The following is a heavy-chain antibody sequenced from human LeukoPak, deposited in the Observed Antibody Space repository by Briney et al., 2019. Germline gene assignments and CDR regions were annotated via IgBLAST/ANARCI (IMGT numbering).Heavy chain of an antibody. CDR3: AGGPTMAF. D-gene: IGHD5-12*01. Sequence: PSETLSLTCPISGDTVSSHSAAWNWIRQSPSRGLEWLGRTYYRSKWYVEYAVSVKGRISINPDTSNNELSLHLSSVTPEDTAVYYCAGGPTMAFWGQGTLVTVSS. CDR2: TYYRSKWYV. J-gene: IGHJ4*02. V-gene: IGHV6-1*01. CDR1: GDTVSSHSAA.